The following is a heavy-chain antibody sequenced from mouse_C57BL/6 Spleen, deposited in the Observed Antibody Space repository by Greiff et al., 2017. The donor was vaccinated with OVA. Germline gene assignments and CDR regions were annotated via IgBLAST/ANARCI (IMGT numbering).Heavy chain of an antibody. Sequence: EVQLQQSGPELVKPGASVKMSCKASGYTFTDYNMHWVKQSHGKSLEWIGYINPNNGGTSYNQKFKGKATLTVNKSSSTAYMELRSLTSEDSAVYYCARGLVRNWYFDVWGTGTTVTVSS. D-gene: IGHD2-10*02. CDR3: ARGLVRNWYFDV. CDR2: INPNNGGT. J-gene: IGHJ1*03. CDR1: GYTFTDYN. V-gene: IGHV1-22*01.